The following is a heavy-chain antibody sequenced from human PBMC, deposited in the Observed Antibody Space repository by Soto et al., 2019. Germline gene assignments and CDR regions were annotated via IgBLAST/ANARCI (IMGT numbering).Heavy chain of an antibody. Sequence: PGGSLRLSCAASGFTFSSFTMNWVRQAPGTGLEWVSSISISSSEIYYADSVKGRFTISRDNAKNSLNLQMNSLRAEDTAVYYCARYGSSNWFESWGRGTLVTVS. D-gene: IGHD6-6*01. J-gene: IGHJ5*01. CDR3: ARYGSSNWFES. V-gene: IGHV3-21*06. CDR1: GFTFSSFT. CDR2: ISISSSEI.